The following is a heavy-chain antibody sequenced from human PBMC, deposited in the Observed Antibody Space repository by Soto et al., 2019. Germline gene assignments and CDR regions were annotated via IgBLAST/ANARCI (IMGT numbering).Heavy chain of an antibody. V-gene: IGHV4-34*01. J-gene: IGHJ6*02. CDR2: INHSGST. D-gene: IGHD3-9*01. CDR1: GGSFSGYY. CDR3: ARGQRYYDILTGYSRYYYYGMDV. Sequence: SETLSLTCAVYGGSFSGYYWSWIRQPPGKGLEWIGEINHSGSTNYNPSLKSRVTISVDTSKNQFSLKLSSVTAADTAVYYCARGQRYYDILTGYSRYYYYGMDVWGQGTTVTVSS.